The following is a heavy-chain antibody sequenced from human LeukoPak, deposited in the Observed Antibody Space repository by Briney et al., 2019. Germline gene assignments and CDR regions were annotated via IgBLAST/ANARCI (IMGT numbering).Heavy chain of an antibody. CDR1: GFTVSSNY. Sequence: GGSLRLSCAASGFTVSSNYMSWVRQAPGKGLEWVSVIYSGGSTYYADSVKGRFTISRHNSKNTLYLQMNSLRAEDTAVYYCARDGRPWESGGWYSAFDIWGQGTMVTVSS. CDR3: ARDGRPWESGGWYSAFDI. D-gene: IGHD6-19*01. CDR2: IYSGGST. J-gene: IGHJ3*02. V-gene: IGHV3-53*04.